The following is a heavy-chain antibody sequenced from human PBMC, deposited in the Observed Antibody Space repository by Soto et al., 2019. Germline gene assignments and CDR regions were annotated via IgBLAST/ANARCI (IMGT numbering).Heavy chain of an antibody. CDR1: NGSISTYY. J-gene: IGHJ5*01. Sequence: PSETLSLTCSVSNGSISTYYWTWVRQPPGKGLEWIGYVYYSGSTNYNPSLKSRVAMSVDTSKNQFYLNLNSVTAADTAIYYCARVRQGCSANNCYFDPWGQGTQVTVSS. D-gene: IGHD1-1*01. CDR2: VYYSGST. V-gene: IGHV4-59*12. CDR3: ARVRQGCSANNCYFDP.